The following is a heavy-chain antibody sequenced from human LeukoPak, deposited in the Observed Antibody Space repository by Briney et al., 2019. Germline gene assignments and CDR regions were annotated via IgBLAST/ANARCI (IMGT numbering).Heavy chain of an antibody. J-gene: IGHJ4*02. CDR1: GGSFSGYY. Sequence: SETLSLTCAVYGGSFSGYYWSWIRQPPGKGLEWIGEINHSGSTNYNPSLKSRVTISVDTSKNQFSLKLSSVTAADTAVYYCARLDHRRFYDSSGQIDYWGQGTLVTVPS. CDR3: ARLDHRRFYDSSGQIDY. V-gene: IGHV4-34*01. D-gene: IGHD3-22*01. CDR2: INHSGST.